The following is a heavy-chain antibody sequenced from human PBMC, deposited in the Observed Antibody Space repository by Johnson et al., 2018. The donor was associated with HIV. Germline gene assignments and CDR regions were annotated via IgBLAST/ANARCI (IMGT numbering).Heavy chain of an antibody. Sequence: QVQLMESGGGVVQHGGSLRLSCAASGFTFSSYAMHWVRQAPGKGLEWVAVISYDGSNKYYADSVKGRFTISRDNSKNTLYLQMNSLRAEDTAVYYCAGDRAGPWGIWGQGTMVTVSS. CDR1: GFTFSSYA. J-gene: IGHJ3*02. D-gene: IGHD1-26*01. V-gene: IGHV3-30-3*01. CDR2: ISYDGSNK. CDR3: AGDRAGPWGI.